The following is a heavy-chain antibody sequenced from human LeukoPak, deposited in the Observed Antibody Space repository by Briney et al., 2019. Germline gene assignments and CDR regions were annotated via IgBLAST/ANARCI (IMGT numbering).Heavy chain of an antibody. V-gene: IGHV4-39*01. CDR3: ASLGTLRS. CDR2: ISYSGTN. Sequence: PSETLSLTCTVSGGSVSSSTYYWGWIRQPPGKGLEWIGSISYSGTNYNNPSLRSRVSISIDTSKNQFSVKLTSVSAADTAMYYCASLGTLRSWGQGTLVTVSS. J-gene: IGHJ5*02. D-gene: IGHD7-27*01. CDR1: GGSVSSSTYY.